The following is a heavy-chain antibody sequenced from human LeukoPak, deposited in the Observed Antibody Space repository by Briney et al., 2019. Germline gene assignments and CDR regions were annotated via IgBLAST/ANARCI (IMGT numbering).Heavy chain of an antibody. CDR3: ASRGLYGYAY. J-gene: IGHJ4*02. CDR1: GYTFTSYD. D-gene: IGHD2-8*02. Sequence: GASVKVSCKASGYTFTSYDIDWVRQATGQGLEWMGWMNPNSGNTGYVQKFQGRVTMTRNTSISTAYMELSSLRSEDTAVYYCASRGLYGYAYWGRGSLVTVSS. CDR2: MNPNSGNT. V-gene: IGHV1-8*01.